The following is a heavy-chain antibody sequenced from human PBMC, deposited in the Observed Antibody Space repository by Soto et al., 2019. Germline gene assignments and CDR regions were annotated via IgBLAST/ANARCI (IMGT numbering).Heavy chain of an antibody. CDR1: GGSISNSNW. V-gene: IGHV4-4*02. Sequence: QVQLQESGPGLVKPSGTLSLTCGVLGGSISNSNWWTWVRQPPGKGLEWIGEIYHSGSTNYTSSLMSRVTISLDKVNNQFSLRLTSVTAADTAVYYCAHRPIVGAAIWGQGTLVTVSS. D-gene: IGHD1-26*01. CDR3: AHRPIVGAAI. CDR2: IYHSGST. J-gene: IGHJ4*02.